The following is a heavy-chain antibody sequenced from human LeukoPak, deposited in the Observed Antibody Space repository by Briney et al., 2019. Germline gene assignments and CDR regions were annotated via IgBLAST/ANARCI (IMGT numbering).Heavy chain of an antibody. D-gene: IGHD5-24*01. J-gene: IGHJ4*02. CDR3: ARVRAGYNSLDY. Sequence: ASVKVSCKASGYTFTSYYMHWVRQAPGQGLEWMGIINPSGGSTSYAQKFQGRVTMTRDTSTSTVYMELSSLRSEDTAVYYRARVRAGYNSLDYWGQGTLVTVSS. CDR1: GYTFTSYY. V-gene: IGHV1-46*01. CDR2: INPSGGST.